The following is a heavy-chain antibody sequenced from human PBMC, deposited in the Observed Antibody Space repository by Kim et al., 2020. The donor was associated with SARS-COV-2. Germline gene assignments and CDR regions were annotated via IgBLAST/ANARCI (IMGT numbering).Heavy chain of an antibody. CDR2: ISGSGGST. V-gene: IGHV3-23*01. Sequence: GGSLRLSCAASGFTFSSYAMSWVRQAPGKGLEWVSAISGSGGSTYYADSVKGRFTISRDNSKNTLYLQMNSLRAEDTAVYYCAKDPVRGVITGGLPPNWFDPWGQGTLVTVSS. CDR3: AKDPVRGVITGGLPPNWFDP. D-gene: IGHD3-10*01. CDR1: GFTFSSYA. J-gene: IGHJ5*02.